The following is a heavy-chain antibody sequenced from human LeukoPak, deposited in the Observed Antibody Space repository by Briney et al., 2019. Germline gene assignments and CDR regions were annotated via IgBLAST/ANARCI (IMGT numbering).Heavy chain of an antibody. V-gene: IGHV3-74*01. CDR3: ARARGYSYGWTLDY. D-gene: IGHD5-18*01. Sequence: GGSLRLSCAASGFTFSSYWMHWVRQVPGKGLVCVSRINSDGSSTNYADSVKGRFTISRNNAKSTLYLQMNSLSAEDTAVYYCARARGYSYGWTLDYWAREPWSPSPQ. CDR1: GFTFSSYW. CDR2: INSDGSST. J-gene: IGHJ4*02.